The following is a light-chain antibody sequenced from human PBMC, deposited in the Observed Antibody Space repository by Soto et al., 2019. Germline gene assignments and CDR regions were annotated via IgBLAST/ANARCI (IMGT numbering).Light chain of an antibody. CDR3: AAWDDSLNGSYV. CDR1: SSNIGSNT. J-gene: IGLJ1*01. CDR2: SNN. Sequence: QSVLTQPPSASGTPGQRVTISCSGSSSNIGSNTVNWYQQLPGTAPKPLIYSNNQRPSGVPDRFSGSKSGPSAPLAISGLQSEDEADYYCAAWDDSLNGSYVFGTGTKVTVL. V-gene: IGLV1-44*01.